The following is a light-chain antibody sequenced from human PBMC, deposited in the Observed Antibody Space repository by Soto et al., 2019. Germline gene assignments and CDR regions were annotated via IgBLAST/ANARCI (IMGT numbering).Light chain of an antibody. CDR2: DAS. CDR3: QQYGSSPPYT. CDR1: QSVSNNY. Sequence: EIALTQSPGTLSLSPGERATLSCRASQSVSNNYLAWYQQKPGQAPRLLIYDASNRATGIPARFSGSGSGTDFTLTISRLEPEDFAVYYCQQYGSSPPYTFGQGTRLEIK. V-gene: IGKV3-20*01. J-gene: IGKJ5*01.